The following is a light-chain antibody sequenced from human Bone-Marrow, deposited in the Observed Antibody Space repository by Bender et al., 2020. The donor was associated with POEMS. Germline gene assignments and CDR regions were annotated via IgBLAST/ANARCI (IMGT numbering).Light chain of an antibody. J-gene: IGLJ3*02. CDR2: DDS. CDR1: NIGTTS. V-gene: IGLV3-21*02. CDR3: QVWDRSSDHWV. Sequence: SYVLTQPPSVSVAPGQTARITCGGTNIGTTSVHWYQQRPGQAPVLVIYDDSDRPSGIPERFSGSNSGDTATLTISRVEAGDEADYYCQVWDRSSDHWVFGGGTKLTVL.